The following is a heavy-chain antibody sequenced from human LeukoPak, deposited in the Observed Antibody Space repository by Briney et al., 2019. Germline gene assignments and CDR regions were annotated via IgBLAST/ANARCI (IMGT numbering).Heavy chain of an antibody. CDR3: ARALSYSYGSIDF. J-gene: IGHJ4*02. CDR1: GFSFSSYS. V-gene: IGHV3-21*01. D-gene: IGHD5-18*01. CDR2: ISSGSKYI. Sequence: GGSLRLSCAASGFSFSSYSMNWVRQAPGKGLEWVSSISSGSKYIYNADSLKGRFTISRDNAKNSLYLQMNSVRADDTAVYYCARALSYSYGSIDFWGPGTLVIVSS.